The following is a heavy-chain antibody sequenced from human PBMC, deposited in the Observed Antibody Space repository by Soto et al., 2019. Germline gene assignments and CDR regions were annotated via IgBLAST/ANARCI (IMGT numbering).Heavy chain of an antibody. CDR2: ISAYNGNT. J-gene: IGHJ4*02. Sequence: QVQLVQSGAEVKKPGASVKVSCKASGYTFTSYGISWVRQAPGQGLEWMGWISAYNGNTNYAQKLQGRVTMTTDTATSTDYMELRSLRSDDTAVYYCARSRGPRGYSYGGGYWGQGTLVTVSS. D-gene: IGHD5-18*01. CDR3: ARSRGPRGYSYGGGY. V-gene: IGHV1-18*01. CDR1: GYTFTSYG.